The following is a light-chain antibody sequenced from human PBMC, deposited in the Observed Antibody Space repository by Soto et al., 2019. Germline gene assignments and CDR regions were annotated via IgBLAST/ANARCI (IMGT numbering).Light chain of an antibody. Sequence: DIQMTQSPSSLSASVGDRVTITCQASLDIDNYLNWYQQKPGEAPKLVIYDASILETGVPLRFSGSGSGTDFTFTISSLQPEDVATYYCQHYHNLPMYTFGQGPRLEIK. J-gene: IGKJ2*01. V-gene: IGKV1-33*01. CDR3: QHYHNLPMYT. CDR1: LDIDNY. CDR2: DAS.